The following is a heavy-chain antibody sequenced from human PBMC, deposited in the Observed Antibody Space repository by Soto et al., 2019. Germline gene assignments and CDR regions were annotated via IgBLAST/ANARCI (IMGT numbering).Heavy chain of an antibody. Sequence: QLQLQESGPGLVKPSETLSLTCTVSGGSISSSSYYWGWIRQPPGKGLEWIGSIYYSGSTYYNPSLKSRVTISVDTSKNQFSLKLSSVTAADTAVYYCARHMYYYGSGSYYYFDYWGQGTLVTVSS. J-gene: IGHJ4*02. CDR3: ARHMYYYGSGSYYYFDY. D-gene: IGHD3-10*01. CDR2: IYYSGST. V-gene: IGHV4-39*01. CDR1: GGSISSSSYY.